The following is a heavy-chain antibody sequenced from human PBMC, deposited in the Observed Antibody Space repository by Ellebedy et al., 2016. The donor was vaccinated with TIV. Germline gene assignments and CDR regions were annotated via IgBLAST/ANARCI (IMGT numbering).Heavy chain of an antibody. CDR1: GSTFSSYA. D-gene: IGHD2-2*01. Sequence: GGSLRLSCSASGSTFSSYAMHWVRQAPGKGLEFVSAISSNGGSTYYADSLKGRFTISRDNSKNTLYLQMSSLRAEDTAVYYCVRLGYCSSTRCYFDYWGQGTLVTVSS. CDR3: VRLGYCSSTRCYFDY. CDR2: ISSNGGST. J-gene: IGHJ4*02. V-gene: IGHV3-64D*09.